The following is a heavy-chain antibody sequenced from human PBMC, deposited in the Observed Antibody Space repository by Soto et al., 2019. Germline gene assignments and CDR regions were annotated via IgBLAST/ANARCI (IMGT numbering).Heavy chain of an antibody. CDR3: ARGGRDAFDI. CDR2: IYHSGST. CDR1: GGSISSYY. J-gene: IGHJ3*02. Sequence: PSETLSLTCTVSGGSISSYYWSWIRQPPGKGLEWIGYIYHSGSTNYNPSLKSRVTISVDTSKNQFSLKLSSVTAADTAVYYCARGGRDAFDIWGQGTMVTVSS. V-gene: IGHV4-59*01.